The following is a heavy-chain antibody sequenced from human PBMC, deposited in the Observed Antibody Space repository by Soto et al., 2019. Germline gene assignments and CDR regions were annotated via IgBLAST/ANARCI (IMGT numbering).Heavy chain of an antibody. J-gene: IGHJ6*02. CDR1: GYSFTSYW. CDR2: IYPGDSDT. V-gene: IGHV5-51*01. Sequence: GESLKISCKGSGYSFTSYWIGWVRQMPGKGLEWMGIIYPGDSDTRYSPSFQGQVTISADKSISTAYLQWSSPKASDTAMYYCARRIAAAGNDYYYYGMDVWGQGTTVTVSS. D-gene: IGHD6-13*01. CDR3: ARRIAAAGNDYYYYGMDV.